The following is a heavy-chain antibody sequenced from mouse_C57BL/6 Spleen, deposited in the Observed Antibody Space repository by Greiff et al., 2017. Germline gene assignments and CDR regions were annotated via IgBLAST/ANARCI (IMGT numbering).Heavy chain of an antibody. D-gene: IGHD3-2*02. CDR3: ARTAQARFAY. CDR2: IYPSDSET. Sequence: QVQLQQPGAELVRPGSSVKLSCKASGYTFTSYWMDWVKQRPGQGLEWIGNIYPSDSETHYNHKFKDKATLTVDKASSTAYMQLSSLTSEDSAVYYCARTAQARFAYWGQGTLVTVSA. J-gene: IGHJ3*01. CDR1: GYTFTSYW. V-gene: IGHV1-61*01.